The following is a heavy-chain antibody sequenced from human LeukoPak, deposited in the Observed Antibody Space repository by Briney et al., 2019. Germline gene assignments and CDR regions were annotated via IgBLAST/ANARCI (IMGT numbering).Heavy chain of an antibody. CDR3: ARGTLYRGWSYYLDF. CDR1: GGSISSYY. CDR2: IYTSGTT. D-gene: IGHD6-19*01. V-gene: IGHV4-4*07. Sequence: SETLSLTCTVSGGSISSYYWSWIRQPAGKGLERIGRIYTSGTTHYNPSLKSRVTISVDMSKNHFSLRLRSVTAADTAMYYCARGTLYRGWSYYLDFWGQGSQVTVSS. J-gene: IGHJ4*02.